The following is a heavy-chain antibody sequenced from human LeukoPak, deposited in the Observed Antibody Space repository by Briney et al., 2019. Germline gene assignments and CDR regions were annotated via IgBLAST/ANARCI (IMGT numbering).Heavy chain of an antibody. D-gene: IGHD1-1*01. J-gene: IGHJ5*02. CDR2: ISGTSVIT. CDR3: AKDRVGSQLERPGWFDP. CDR1: GFTFSTYA. Sequence: VGCLRHTCAASGFTFSTYAMSSVFPAPGTGGECVSAISGTSVITYYADSVKGRFTISRDNSKNTLYLQMNSLRHEDTAVYYCAKDRVGSQLERPGWFDPWGQGTLVNVSS. V-gene: IGHV3-23*01.